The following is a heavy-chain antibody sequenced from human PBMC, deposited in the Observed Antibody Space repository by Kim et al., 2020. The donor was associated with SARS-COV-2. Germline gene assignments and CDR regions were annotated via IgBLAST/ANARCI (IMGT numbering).Heavy chain of an antibody. Sequence: SETLSLTCTVSGGSISSYYWSWIRQPPGKGLEWIGYIYYSGSTNYNPSLKSRVTISVDTSKNQFSLKLSSVTAADTAVYYCARLLYMSGYDSYYYYYGMDVWGQGTTVTVSS. J-gene: IGHJ6*02. D-gene: IGHD5-12*01. CDR2: IYYSGST. CDR1: GGSISSYY. V-gene: IGHV4-59*01. CDR3: ARLLYMSGYDSYYYYYGMDV.